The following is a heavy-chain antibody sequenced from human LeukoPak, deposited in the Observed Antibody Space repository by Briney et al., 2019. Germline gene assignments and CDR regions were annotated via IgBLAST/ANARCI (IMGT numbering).Heavy chain of an antibody. CDR1: GGSISSSSYY. D-gene: IGHD3-22*01. V-gene: IGHV4-39*07. J-gene: IGHJ3*02. Sequence: SETLSLTCTVSGGSISSSSYYWGWIRQPPGKGLEWIGSIYYSGSTYYNPSLKSRVTISVDTSKNQFSLKLSSVTAADTAVYYCARDKGYDSRAFDIWGQGTMVTVSS. CDR2: IYYSGST. CDR3: ARDKGYDSRAFDI.